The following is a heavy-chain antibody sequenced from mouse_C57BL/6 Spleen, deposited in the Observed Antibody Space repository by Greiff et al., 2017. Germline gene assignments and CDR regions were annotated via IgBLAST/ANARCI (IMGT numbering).Heavy chain of an antibody. V-gene: IGHV5-15*04. Sequence: EVMLVESGGGLVQPGGSLKLSCAASGFTFSDYGMAWVRQAPRKGPEWVAFISNLAYSIYYADTVTGRFTISRENAKNTLYLEMSSLRSEDTAMYYCARQGTVVATDWYFDGWGTGTTVTVSS. CDR2: ISNLAYSI. CDR3: ARQGTVVATDWYFDG. CDR1: GFTFSDYG. J-gene: IGHJ1*03. D-gene: IGHD1-1*01.